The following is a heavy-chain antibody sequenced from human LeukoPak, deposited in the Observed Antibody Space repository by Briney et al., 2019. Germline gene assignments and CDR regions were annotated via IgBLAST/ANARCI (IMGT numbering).Heavy chain of an antibody. Sequence: PSETLSLTCAVYGGSFSGYYWSWIRQPPGKGLEWIGEINHSGSTNYNPSLKSRVTISVDTSKNQFSLKLSSVTAADTAVYYCARFLYSSGWYEGDYWGQGTLVTVSS. CDR2: INHSGST. V-gene: IGHV4-34*01. CDR1: GGSFSGYY. D-gene: IGHD6-19*01. J-gene: IGHJ4*02. CDR3: ARFLYSSGWYEGDY.